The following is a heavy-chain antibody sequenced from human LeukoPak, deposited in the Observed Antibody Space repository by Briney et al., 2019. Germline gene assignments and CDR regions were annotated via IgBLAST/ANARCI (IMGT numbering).Heavy chain of an antibody. V-gene: IGHV4-38-2*02. Sequence: TPSETLSLTCTVSGYSISSGYYWGWIRQPPGKGLEWIGSIYHSGSTYYNPSLKSRVTISVDTSKNQFSLKLSSVTAADTAVYYCARDYDSSGYCLDYWGQGTLVTVSS. CDR2: IYHSGST. D-gene: IGHD3-22*01. CDR1: GYSISSGYY. CDR3: ARDYDSSGYCLDY. J-gene: IGHJ4*02.